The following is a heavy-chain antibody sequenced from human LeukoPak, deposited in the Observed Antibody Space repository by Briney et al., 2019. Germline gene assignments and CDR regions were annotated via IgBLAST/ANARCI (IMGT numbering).Heavy chain of an antibody. CDR1: GGSISSYY. D-gene: IGHD6-19*01. CDR2: ISGSGGST. V-gene: IGHV3-23*01. J-gene: IGHJ4*02. Sequence: PSETLSLTCTVSGGSISSYYWSWVRQAPGKGLEWVSAISGSGGSTYYADSVKGRFTISRDNSKNTLYLQMNSLRAEDTAVYYCAKDSTTDPVSIAVTSTDYWGQGTLVTVSS. CDR3: AKDSTTDPVSIAVTSTDY.